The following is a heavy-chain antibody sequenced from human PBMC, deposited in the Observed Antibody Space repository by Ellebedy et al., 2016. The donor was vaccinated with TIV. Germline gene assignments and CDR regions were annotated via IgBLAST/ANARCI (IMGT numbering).Heavy chain of an antibody. CDR1: GGSVTSSNYY. CDR3: ARENYDILTGGIDC. D-gene: IGHD3-9*01. V-gene: IGHV4-61*01. J-gene: IGHJ4*02. CDR2: IYYSGNT. Sequence: MPSETLSLTCTVSGGSVTSSNYYWSWIRQPPGKRLEWIGHIYYSGNTNFSPSLKSRVTISVDTSKNQFSLKLNSVTAADTAVYYCARENYDILTGGIDCWGKGTPVTVSS.